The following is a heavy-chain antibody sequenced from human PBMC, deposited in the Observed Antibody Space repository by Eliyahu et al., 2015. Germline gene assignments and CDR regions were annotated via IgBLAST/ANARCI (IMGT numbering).Heavy chain of an antibody. CDR1: GGSISSSSYY. D-gene: IGHD5-12*01. CDR3: ARHGPSWPEDWFDP. Sequence: QLQLQESGPGLVKPSETLSLTCTVSGGSISSSSYYWGWIRQPPGKGLEWIGSIYYSGSTYYNPSLKSRVTISVDTSKNQFSLKLSSVTAADTAVYYCARHGPSWPEDWFDPWGQGTLVTVSS. CDR2: IYYSGST. V-gene: IGHV4-39*01. J-gene: IGHJ5*02.